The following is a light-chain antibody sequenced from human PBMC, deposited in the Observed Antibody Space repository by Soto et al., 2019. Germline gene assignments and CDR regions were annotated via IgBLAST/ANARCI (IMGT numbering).Light chain of an antibody. CDR1: QSITSY. Sequence: DIQMTQSPSSLSASVGDRVTITCRASQSITSYLNWYQQKPGKAPKLLIYAASSLQSGVPSRFSGSGSGTGFTLTIRGLQPEDFATYYCQQSYSTPQTFGQGTKVDIK. CDR2: AAS. CDR3: QQSYSTPQT. V-gene: IGKV1-39*01. J-gene: IGKJ1*01.